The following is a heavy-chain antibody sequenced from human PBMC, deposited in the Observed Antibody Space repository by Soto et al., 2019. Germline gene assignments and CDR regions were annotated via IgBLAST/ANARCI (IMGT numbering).Heavy chain of an antibody. CDR2: IIPIFGTA. V-gene: IGHV1-69*13. CDR3: ARGGYCSGGSCYSWYFDL. Sequence: ASVKVSCKASGGTFSSYAISWVLQAPGQGLEWMGGIIPIFGTANYAQKFQGRVTITADESTSTAYMELSSLRSEDTAVYYCARGGYCSGGSCYSWYFDLWGRGTLVTVSS. J-gene: IGHJ2*01. CDR1: GGTFSSYA. D-gene: IGHD2-15*01.